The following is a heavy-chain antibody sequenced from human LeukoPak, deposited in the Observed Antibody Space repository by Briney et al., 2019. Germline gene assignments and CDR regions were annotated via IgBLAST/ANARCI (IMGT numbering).Heavy chain of an antibody. V-gene: IGHV1-69*13. Sequence: SVKVSCKASGGTFSSYAISWVRQAPGQGLEWMGGIIPIFGTANYAQKFQGRVTITADESTSTAYMELSSLRSEDTAVYYCATATRYFDWLLPLDYWGQGTLVTISS. CDR3: ATATRYFDWLLPLDY. J-gene: IGHJ4*02. D-gene: IGHD3-9*01. CDR2: IIPIFGTA. CDR1: GGTFSSYA.